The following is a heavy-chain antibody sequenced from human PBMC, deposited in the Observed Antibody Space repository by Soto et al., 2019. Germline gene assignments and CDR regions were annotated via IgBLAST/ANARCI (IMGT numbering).Heavy chain of an antibody. CDR2: ISAYNGNT. CDR3: ARVPPGIVLVPAAHLQNWFDP. J-gene: IGHJ5*02. D-gene: IGHD2-2*01. CDR1: GYTFTSYG. V-gene: IGHV1-18*01. Sequence: ASVKVSCKASGYTFTSYGISWVRQAPGQGLEWMGWISAYNGNTNYAQKLQGRVTMTTDTSTSTAYMELRSLRSDDTAVYYCARVPPGIVLVPAAHLQNWFDPWGQGTLVTVSS.